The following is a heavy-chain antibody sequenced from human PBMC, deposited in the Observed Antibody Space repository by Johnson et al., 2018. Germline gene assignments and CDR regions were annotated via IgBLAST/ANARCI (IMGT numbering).Heavy chain of an antibody. D-gene: IGHD2-15*01. CDR3: GRAAEPKVVVTSYYDGMDV. J-gene: IGHJ6*02. CDR1: GFTFSKHG. CDR2: IWFDGSQK. Sequence: QVQLVQSGGGAVQPGRSLRLSCAASGFTFSKHGMHWVRQAPGKGLEWVAVIWFDGSQKYYAESGKGRFTIFRDNSKSKVYLQMNSLRADDTAVYYCGRAAEPKVVVTSYYDGMDVWGQGTTVTVSS. V-gene: IGHV3-33*01.